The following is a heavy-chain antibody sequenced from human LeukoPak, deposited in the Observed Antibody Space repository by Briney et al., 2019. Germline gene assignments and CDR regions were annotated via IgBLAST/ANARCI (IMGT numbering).Heavy chain of an antibody. D-gene: IGHD2-2*01. CDR1: GYTFTGYY. CDR3: ARESCSSTSCYSYYYYGMDV. V-gene: IGHV1-2*02. J-gene: IGHJ6*02. CDR2: INPNSGGT. Sequence: VASVKVSCKASGYTFTGYYMHWVRQAPGQGLEWMGWINPNSGGTNYAQKFQGRATMTRDTSISTAYMELSRLRSDDTAVYYCARESCSSTSCYSYYYYGMDVWGQGTTVTVSS.